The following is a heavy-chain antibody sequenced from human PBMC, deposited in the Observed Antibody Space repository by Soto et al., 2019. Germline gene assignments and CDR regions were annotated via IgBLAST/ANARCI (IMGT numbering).Heavy chain of an antibody. D-gene: IGHD4-17*01. V-gene: IGHV1-18*01. CDR1: GYTFATST. CDR2: IKAYSGNT. J-gene: IGHJ4*02. CDR3: AIADYGDDDY. Sequence: GPGAKKPGASVKVSCKASGYTFATSTISWLRQAPGQGPEWMGWIKAYSGNTNYAQKLQGRLTMTTDTSTSTAHMELRSLTTDDTAIYYCAIADYGDDDYWGQGTLVTVSS.